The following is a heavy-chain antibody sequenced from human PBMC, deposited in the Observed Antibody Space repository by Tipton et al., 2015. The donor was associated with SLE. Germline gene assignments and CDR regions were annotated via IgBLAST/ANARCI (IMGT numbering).Heavy chain of an antibody. D-gene: IGHD3-3*01. CDR3: ARHKLGFSWSYFDS. J-gene: IGHJ4*02. V-gene: IGHV4-59*08. Sequence: TLSLTCTVSGGSISGYYWSWVRQSPGKGLEWIGYISFSGLTNYNPSVRSRVSTSMDTSKNQFSLQMSSVTAADTALYYCARHKLGFSWSYFDSWGQGTLVTVSS. CDR1: GGSISGYY. CDR2: ISFSGLT.